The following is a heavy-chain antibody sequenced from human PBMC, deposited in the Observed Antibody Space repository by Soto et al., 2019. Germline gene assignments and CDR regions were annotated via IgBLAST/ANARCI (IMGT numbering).Heavy chain of an antibody. V-gene: IGHV4-59*01. CDR1: GGSISTYY. CDR3: ARAVGGYGDYVEDC. CDR2: ISYSGSA. D-gene: IGHD4-17*01. Sequence: SETLSLTCTVSGGSISTYYWSWIRQPPGKGLEWIGYISYSGSANYNPSLRSRVTISVDTSKNQFSLKLSSVTAADTAVYYCARAVGGYGDYVEDCWGQGTLVTVSS. J-gene: IGHJ4*02.